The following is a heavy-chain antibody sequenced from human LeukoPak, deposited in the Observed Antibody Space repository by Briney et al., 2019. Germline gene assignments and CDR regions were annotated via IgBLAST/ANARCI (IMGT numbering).Heavy chain of an antibody. CDR3: ARSPYYYDSSGYFIS. J-gene: IGHJ4*02. V-gene: IGHV3-66*01. CDR2: IYSGGST. CDR1: GFTVSSKY. Sequence: GGSLRLSCAASGFTVSSKYMSWVRQAPGKGLEWVSVIYSGGSTYYADSVKGRFTISRDNSKNTLYLQMNSLRAEDTAVYYCARSPYYYDSSGYFISWGQGTLVTVSS. D-gene: IGHD3-22*01.